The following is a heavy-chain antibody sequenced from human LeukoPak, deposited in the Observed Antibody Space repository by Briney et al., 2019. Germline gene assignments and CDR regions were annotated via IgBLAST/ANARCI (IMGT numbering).Heavy chain of an antibody. CDR2: INPSGGST. CDR3: ARDGGGYYYDSSGYYPMYYFDY. J-gene: IGHJ4*02. V-gene: IGHV1-46*01. CDR1: GYTFTSYY. D-gene: IGHD3-22*01. Sequence: ASVKVSCKASGYTFTSYYIHWVRQAPGQGLEWMGIINPSGGSTSYAQKFQGRVTMTRDTSTSTVYMELSSLRSEDTAVYYCARDGGGYYYDSSGYYPMYYFDYWGQGILVTVSS.